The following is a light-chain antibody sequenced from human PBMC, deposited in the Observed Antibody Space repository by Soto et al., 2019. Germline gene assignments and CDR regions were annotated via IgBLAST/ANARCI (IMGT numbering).Light chain of an antibody. CDR3: SSYTSSSTVL. CDR1: SSDVGGYKY. CDR2: EVS. Sequence: QSALTQPASVSESPGQSITISCTGTSSDVGGYKYVSWYQQHPGKAPKLIIYEVSNRPSGVSNRFSGSKSGNTASLTISGLQAEDEADYYCSSYTSSSTVLFGGGTKLTVL. V-gene: IGLV2-14*01. J-gene: IGLJ2*01.